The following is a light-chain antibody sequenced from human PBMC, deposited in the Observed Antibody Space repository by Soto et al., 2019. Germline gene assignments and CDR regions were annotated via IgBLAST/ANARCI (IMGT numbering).Light chain of an antibody. CDR3: QQYYSTPWT. Sequence: DIQLTQSPSSLSASLGDRVTISCRASQNIDNYLHWYQQKSGKAPEALIYAASSWRDGVSSRFSGSGYGTEFTLTISSLQAEDVAVYFCQQYYSTPWTFGQGTKVEIK. CDR2: AAS. J-gene: IGKJ1*01. CDR1: QNIDNY. V-gene: IGKV1-39*01.